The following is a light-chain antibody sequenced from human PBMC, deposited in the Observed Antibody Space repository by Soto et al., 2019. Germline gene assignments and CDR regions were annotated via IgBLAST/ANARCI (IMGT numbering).Light chain of an antibody. CDR2: AVS. CDR1: SSDVGLYDY. Sequence: QSALAQPAPVSGSPGQSITISCTGTSSDVGLYDYVSWYQQHPGKAPQLMIYAVSNRPSGVSNRFSASKSGNTASLFISGLLAEDEADYYCSSYTSDSSYVFGSGTKVTVL. J-gene: IGLJ1*01. CDR3: SSYTSDSSYV. V-gene: IGLV2-14*01.